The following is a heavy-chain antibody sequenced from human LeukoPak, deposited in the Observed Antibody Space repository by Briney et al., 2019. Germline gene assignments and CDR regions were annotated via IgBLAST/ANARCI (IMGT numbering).Heavy chain of an antibody. V-gene: IGHV4-59*08. CDR1: GDSISGYY. D-gene: IGHD2-21*01. CDR2: IHYSGTT. CDR3: ARHQPSVIYGDYFDY. J-gene: IGHJ4*02. Sequence: SETLSLTCTVSGDSISGYYWSWLRQPPGEGLEWIGYIHYSGTTRYIPSLNSRVTLSLDTSKNQFSLKVTSVTAADTAVYYCARHQPSVIYGDYFDYWGRGTLVTVSS.